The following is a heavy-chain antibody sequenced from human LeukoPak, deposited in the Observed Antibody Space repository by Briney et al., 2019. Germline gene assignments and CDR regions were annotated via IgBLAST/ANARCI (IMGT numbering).Heavy chain of an antibody. CDR3: AKGYGSGSYLADY. CDR2: ISGSGGST. J-gene: IGHJ4*02. D-gene: IGHD3-10*01. CDR1: GFTFSSYA. V-gene: IGHV3-23*01. Sequence: PGGSLRLSCAASGFTFSSYAVNWVRQAPGKGLEWVSAISGSGGSTYYADSVKGRFTISRDNSKNTLYLQMNSLRAEDTAVYYCAKGYGSGSYLADYWGQGTLVTVSS.